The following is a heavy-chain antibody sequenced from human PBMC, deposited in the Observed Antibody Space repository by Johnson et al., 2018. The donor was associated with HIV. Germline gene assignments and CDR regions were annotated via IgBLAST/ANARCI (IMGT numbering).Heavy chain of an antibody. Sequence: VQLVESGGGVVRPGGSLRLSCAASGFTFDDYGMSWVRQAPGKGLEWVSGINWNGGSTGYADSVKGRFTISRDNAKNSLYLQMNSLRAEDTALYYCARAIDPGYSSGWSSDVYDIWGQGTMVTVSA. V-gene: IGHV3-20*04. D-gene: IGHD6-19*01. CDR2: INWNGGST. J-gene: IGHJ3*02. CDR3: ARAIDPGYSSGWSSDVYDI. CDR1: GFTFDDYG.